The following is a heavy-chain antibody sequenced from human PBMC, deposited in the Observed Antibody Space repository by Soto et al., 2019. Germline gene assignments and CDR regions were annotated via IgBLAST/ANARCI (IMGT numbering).Heavy chain of an antibody. Sequence: SETLSLTCTVSGGSISSYYWSWIRQPPGKGLEWIGYIYYSGSTNYNPSLKSRVTISVDTSKNQFSLKLSSVTAADTAVYYCARDPGARNNWFDPWGQGTLVTVSS. CDR1: GGSISSYY. J-gene: IGHJ5*02. CDR2: IYYSGST. V-gene: IGHV4-59*01. CDR3: ARDPGARNNWFDP.